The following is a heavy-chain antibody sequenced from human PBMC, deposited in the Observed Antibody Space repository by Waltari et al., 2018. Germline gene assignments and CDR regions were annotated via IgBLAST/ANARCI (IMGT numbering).Heavy chain of an antibody. CDR1: GFSLSTSGVG. Sequence: QITLKESGPTLVKPTQNLTLTCTFSGFSLSTSGVGVGWIRQPPGKALEWLALIYWNDDKRYSPSLKSRLTITKETSKNQVVLTMTNMDPVDTATYYWAHRRFIDKYDFWSGYYLFDYWGQGTLVTVSS. CDR3: AHRRFIDKYDFWSGYYLFDY. CDR2: IYWNDDK. V-gene: IGHV2-5*01. J-gene: IGHJ4*02. D-gene: IGHD3-3*01.